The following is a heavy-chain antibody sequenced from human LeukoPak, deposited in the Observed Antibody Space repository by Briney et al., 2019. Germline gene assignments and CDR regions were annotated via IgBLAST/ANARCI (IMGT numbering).Heavy chain of an antibody. CDR3: ARQASYSFYAMDV. Sequence: SETLSLTCSVSNGSISSSYWSWVRQPPGKGLEGIGYIYNTGSGNYNPSLKSRVTISVDTSKNQFSLTLTSATAADTATYCCARQASYSFYAMDVWGPGTTVTVSS. CDR2: IYNTGSG. J-gene: IGHJ6*02. CDR1: NGSISSSY. V-gene: IGHV4-4*09.